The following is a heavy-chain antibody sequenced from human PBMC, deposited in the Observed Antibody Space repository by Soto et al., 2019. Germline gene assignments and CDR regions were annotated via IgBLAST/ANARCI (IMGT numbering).Heavy chain of an antibody. D-gene: IGHD3-3*01. Sequence: SETLSLTCTVSGGSISSGDYYWSWIRQPPGKGLEWIGYIYYSGSTNYNPSLKSRVTISVDTSKNQFSLELSSVTAADTAVYYCARGETGNYDFWIVYPHYYYYGMDVWGQGSTVTVSS. CDR2: IYYSGST. V-gene: IGHV4-61*08. J-gene: IGHJ6*02. CDR1: GGSISSGDYY. CDR3: ARGETGNYDFWIVYPHYYYYGMDV.